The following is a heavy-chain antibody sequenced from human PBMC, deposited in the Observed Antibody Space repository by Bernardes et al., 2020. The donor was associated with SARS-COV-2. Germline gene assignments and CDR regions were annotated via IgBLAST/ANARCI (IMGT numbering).Heavy chain of an antibody. CDR1: GYTFTSYD. CDR3: ARGELTYYYDSSGYQIDY. V-gene: IGHV1-8*01. J-gene: IGHJ4*02. CDR2: MNPNSGNT. Sequence: AAVKDSCKASGYTFTSYDITWVRQATGQGLEWMGWMNPNSGNTGYAQKFQGRVTMTRNTSISTAYMELSSLRSEDTAVYYCARGELTYYYDSSGYQIDYWGQGTLVTGSS. D-gene: IGHD3-22*01.